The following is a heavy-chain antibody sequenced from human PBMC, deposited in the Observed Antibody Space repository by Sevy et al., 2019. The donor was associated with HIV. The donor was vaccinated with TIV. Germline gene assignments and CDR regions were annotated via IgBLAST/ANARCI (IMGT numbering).Heavy chain of an antibody. Sequence: ASVKVSCKASGYTFTSYGISWVRQAPGQGLEGMGWISAYNGNTNYAQKLQGRVTMTTDTSTSTAYMELRSLRSDDTAVYYCARDDLLEWLFYNWGTNNSIYGMDVWGQGTTVTVSS. J-gene: IGHJ6*02. CDR1: GYTFTSYG. CDR2: ISAYNGNT. CDR3: ARDDLLEWLFYNWGTNNSIYGMDV. V-gene: IGHV1-18*01. D-gene: IGHD3-3*01.